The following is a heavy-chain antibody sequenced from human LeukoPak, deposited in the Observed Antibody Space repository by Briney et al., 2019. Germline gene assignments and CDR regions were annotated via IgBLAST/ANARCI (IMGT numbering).Heavy chain of an antibody. CDR3: AKMGRGAITMVRGGV. Sequence: GGSLRLSCAASGFTFSSYSMNWVRQAPGKGLEWVSVISSGDNTYYADSVKGRFTISRDNSKNTLYLQMNSLRAEDTAVYYCAKMGRGAITMVRGGVWGQGTMVTVSS. D-gene: IGHD3-10*01. J-gene: IGHJ3*01. CDR1: GFTFSSYS. V-gene: IGHV3-53*01. CDR2: ISSGDNT.